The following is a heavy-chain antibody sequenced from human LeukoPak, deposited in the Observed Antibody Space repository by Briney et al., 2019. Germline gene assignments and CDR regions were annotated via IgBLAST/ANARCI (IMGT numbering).Heavy chain of an antibody. CDR3: ARPGIVGATGGDFDY. CDR2: LYPGDSDT. J-gene: IGHJ4*02. Sequence: GESLKISCKGSGYSCTSYWIGWVRQMPGKGLEWMGILYPGDSDTRYSPSFQGQVTISADKSISPAYLQWGSLKASDTAMYYCARPGIVGATGGDFDYWGQGTLVTVSS. D-gene: IGHD1-26*01. V-gene: IGHV5-51*01. CDR1: GYSCTSYW.